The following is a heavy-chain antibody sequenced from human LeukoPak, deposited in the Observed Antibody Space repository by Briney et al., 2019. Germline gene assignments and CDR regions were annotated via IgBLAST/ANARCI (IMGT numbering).Heavy chain of an antibody. Sequence: GGSLRLSCAASGFTVSSNFMSWVRQAPGKGLEWVSVIYSGGSTYYADSAKGRFTISRHNSKNTLYLQMNSLRAEDTAVYYCARLYGTFLEWSPYFDYRGQGTLVTVSS. CDR1: GFTVSSNF. J-gene: IGHJ4*02. D-gene: IGHD3-3*02. V-gene: IGHV3-53*04. CDR3: ARLYGTFLEWSPYFDY. CDR2: IYSGGST.